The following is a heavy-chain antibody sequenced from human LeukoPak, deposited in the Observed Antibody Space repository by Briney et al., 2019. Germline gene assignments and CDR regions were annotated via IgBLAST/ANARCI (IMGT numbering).Heavy chain of an antibody. J-gene: IGHJ4*02. Sequence: SVEVSCKASGGTFSSYAISWVRQAPGQGLEWMERIIPILGIANYAQKFQGRVTITADKSTSTAYMELSSLRSEDTAVYYCARAGYSSSWYLFDYWGQGTLVTVSS. V-gene: IGHV1-69*04. CDR2: IIPILGIA. CDR1: GGTFSSYA. D-gene: IGHD6-13*01. CDR3: ARAGYSSSWYLFDY.